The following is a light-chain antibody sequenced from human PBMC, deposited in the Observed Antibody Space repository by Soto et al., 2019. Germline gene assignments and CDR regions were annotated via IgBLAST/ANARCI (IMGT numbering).Light chain of an antibody. J-gene: IGKJ1*01. CDR1: QTISSW. V-gene: IGKV1-5*03. CDR2: KAS. Sequence: DIQMTQSPSTLSASVGDRVTITCRASQTISSWLAWYTQKPGKAPKILIYKASTLKSGVPSRVRGSGYGTEFTLTISSLQPDEWATDYCQHYNSYSEAFGQGTKVDIK. CDR3: QHYNSYSEA.